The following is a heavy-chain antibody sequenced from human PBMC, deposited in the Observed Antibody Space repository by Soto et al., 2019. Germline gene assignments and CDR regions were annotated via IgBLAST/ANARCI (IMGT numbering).Heavy chain of an antibody. CDR3: ARGYYDSSGQSNTFDI. CDR2: VYYSGST. V-gene: IGHV4-59*01. D-gene: IGHD3-22*01. J-gene: IGHJ3*02. CDR1: GASISSSY. Sequence: KTSETLSLTCTVSGASISSSYWSWIRHSPGKGLEWIGYVYYSGSTNYNPSLKSRVTISVDTSKNQFSLKLSSVTAADTAVYYCARGYYDSSGQSNTFDIWGQGTMVTVSS.